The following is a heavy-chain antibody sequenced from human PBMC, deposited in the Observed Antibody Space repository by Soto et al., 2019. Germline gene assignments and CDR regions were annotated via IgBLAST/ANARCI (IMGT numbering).Heavy chain of an antibody. J-gene: IGHJ3*02. D-gene: IGHD2-21*02. CDR2: ISYDGSNK. V-gene: IGHV3-30-3*01. CDR1: GFTFSSYA. CDR3: ARDRGWGDFDAFDI. Sequence: GGSLRLSCAASGFTFSSYAMHWVRQAPGKGLEWVAVISYDGSNKYYADSVKGRFTISRDNSKNTLYLQMNSLRAEDTAVYYCARDRGWGDFDAFDIWGQGTMVTVSS.